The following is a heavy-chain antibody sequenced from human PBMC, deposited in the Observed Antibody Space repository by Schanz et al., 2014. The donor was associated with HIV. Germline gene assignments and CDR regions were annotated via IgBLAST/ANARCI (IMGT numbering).Heavy chain of an antibody. J-gene: IGHJ4*02. Sequence: QVQLVQSGAEVEKPGASAKVSCKASGYSFTGYYIHWVRQAPGQGLEWMGWITPTNGKTFYTQKFRGRVTMTMDMSVHTASMEVSRLMSDDTAVYYCARNQDQMLPFDFWGQGTLVTVSS. V-gene: IGHV1-2*02. CDR3: ARNQDQMLPFDF. CDR2: ITPTNGKT. D-gene: IGHD2-15*01. CDR1: GYSFTGYY.